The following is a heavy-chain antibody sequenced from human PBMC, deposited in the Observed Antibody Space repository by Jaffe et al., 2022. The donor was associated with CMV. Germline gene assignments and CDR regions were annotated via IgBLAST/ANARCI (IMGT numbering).Heavy chain of an antibody. CDR1: GFRFSNYW. CDR3: AGEESWTPRAFDI. J-gene: IGHJ3*02. CDR2: IKHDGREK. D-gene: IGHD6-13*01. V-gene: IGHV3-7*03. Sequence: EVQLVESGGGLVQPGESLRLSCAASGFRFSNYWMSWVRQAPGKGLEWVASIKHDGREKHYVDSVKGRFTISRDNAQNSLYLQMNSLRAEDTAVYFCAGEESWTPRAFDIWGQGTMVTVSS.